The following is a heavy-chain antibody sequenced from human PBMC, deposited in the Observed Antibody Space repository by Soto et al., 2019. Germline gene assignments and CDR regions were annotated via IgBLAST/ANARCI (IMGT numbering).Heavy chain of an antibody. CDR2: IKSKSDGGAR. V-gene: IGHV3-15*01. Sequence: EVQVVESGGDLVKPGGSLRLCCVTSGFMFSSAWMSWVRQAPGKGLEWVGRIKSKSDGGARDYAAPVKGRFSISRDDLKNTVYLQMNSLRAEDTAVYYCVEGWNDFWGQGTLVTVSS. J-gene: IGHJ4*02. CDR1: GFMFSSAW. D-gene: IGHD1-1*01. CDR3: VEGWNDF.